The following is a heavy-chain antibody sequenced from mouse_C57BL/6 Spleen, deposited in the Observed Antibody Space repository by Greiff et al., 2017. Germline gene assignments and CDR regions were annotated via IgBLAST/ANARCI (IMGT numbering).Heavy chain of an antibody. D-gene: IGHD1-1*01. Sequence: QVPLQQPGAELVRPGSSVKLSCKASGYTFTSYWMHWVRQRPIQGLAWIGNIDPSDSETHYNQKFKDKGTLTGDKSSSSAYMQLSSLTYEDSAVYYCAREGDYGSSYRYFDVWGTGTTVTVSS. CDR1: GYTFTSYW. J-gene: IGHJ1*03. V-gene: IGHV1-52*01. CDR2: IDPSDSET. CDR3: AREGDYGSSYRYFDV.